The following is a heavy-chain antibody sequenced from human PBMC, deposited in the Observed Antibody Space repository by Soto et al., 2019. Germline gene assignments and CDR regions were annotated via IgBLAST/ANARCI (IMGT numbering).Heavy chain of an antibody. CDR2: IDPNGGGA. Sequence: GASVKVSCKASGYTFTGYYMHWVRQAPGQGLEWMGWIDPNGGGAYATQKFQGSVTMTWDTSIATAYLEVNRLTTDDTATFFCARENGYNWFDPWGQGTLVTVSS. D-gene: IGHD2-8*01. J-gene: IGHJ5*02. CDR3: ARENGYNWFDP. V-gene: IGHV1-2*04. CDR1: GYTFTGYY.